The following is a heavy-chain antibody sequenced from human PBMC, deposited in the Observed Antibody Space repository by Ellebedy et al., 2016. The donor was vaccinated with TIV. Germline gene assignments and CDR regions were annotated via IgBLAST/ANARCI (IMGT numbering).Heavy chain of an antibody. V-gene: IGHV3-15*07. D-gene: IGHD3-10*01. J-gene: IGHJ4*02. CDR2: IKSNPDGGTA. Sequence: GESLKISCTASGSGFIFSNAWMKWVRQAPGKGLEWVGRIKSNPDGGTADYDPSVRGRFTISRDDSKRTLFLQINRLQIEDTGIYYCSTWFFDFDFWGPGTEVTVTS. CDR3: STWFFDFDF. CDR1: GSGFIFSNAW.